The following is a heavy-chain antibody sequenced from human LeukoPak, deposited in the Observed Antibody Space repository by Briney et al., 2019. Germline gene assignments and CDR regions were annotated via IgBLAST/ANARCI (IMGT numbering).Heavy chain of an antibody. D-gene: IGHD5-18*01. V-gene: IGHV5-51*01. Sequence: GESLKISCKGSGYRFTSSWIGWVRQMPGKGLEWMGIIHGGDSNTRYSPSFQGQVTISADKSLTTAYLQWSSLRASDTAMYYCARRYTYAGGFDYWGQGTLVTVSS. CDR3: ARRYTYAGGFDY. CDR1: GYRFTSSW. J-gene: IGHJ4*02. CDR2: IHGGDSNT.